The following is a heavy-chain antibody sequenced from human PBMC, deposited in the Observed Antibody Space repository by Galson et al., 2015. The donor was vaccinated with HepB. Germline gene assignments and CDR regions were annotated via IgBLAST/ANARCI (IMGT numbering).Heavy chain of an antibody. Sequence: PALVKPTQTLTLTCTVSGFSLSNARMGVSWIRQPPGKALEWLAHIFSNGEKSYSTSLKSRLTISKDTSKSQVVLTMTNMDPVDTATYYCARIRWSSSWYQEDYYYYYGMDVWGHGTTFTVSS. D-gene: IGHD6-13*01. J-gene: IGHJ6*02. CDR2: IFSNGEK. CDR1: GFSLSNARMG. V-gene: IGHV2-26*01. CDR3: ARIRWSSSWYQEDYYYYYGMDV.